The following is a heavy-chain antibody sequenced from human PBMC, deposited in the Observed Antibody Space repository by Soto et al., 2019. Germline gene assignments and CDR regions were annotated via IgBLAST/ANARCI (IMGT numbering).Heavy chain of an antibody. J-gene: IGHJ4*02. CDR3: AKDWDYRGDIDY. D-gene: IGHD3-10*01. Sequence: QVQLVESGGGVVQPGTSLRLSCAASGFTFTNYGMHWVRQARGKGLEWVATISNDGSKKYNADSVKGRFTISRDNSKNMLYLQMNSLRPEDTAVYYCAKDWDYRGDIDYWGQGTLVTVSS. CDR1: GFTFTNYG. CDR2: ISNDGSKK. V-gene: IGHV3-30*18.